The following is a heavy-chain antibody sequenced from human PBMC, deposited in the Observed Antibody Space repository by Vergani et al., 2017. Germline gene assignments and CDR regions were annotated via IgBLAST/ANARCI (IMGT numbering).Heavy chain of an antibody. CDR1: GGSISSGNYY. J-gene: IGHJ4*02. CDR2: IYTSGST. V-gene: IGHV4-61*02. D-gene: IGHD6-13*01. Sequence: QVQLQESGPGLVRPSQTLSLTCTVSGGSISSGNYYWSWIRQPAGKGLEWIGRIYTSGSTNYNPSLKSRVTISADTSKNQFSLKLNSVTAADTAVYYCARAAASALDNWGQGTLFTVSS. CDR3: ARAAASALDN.